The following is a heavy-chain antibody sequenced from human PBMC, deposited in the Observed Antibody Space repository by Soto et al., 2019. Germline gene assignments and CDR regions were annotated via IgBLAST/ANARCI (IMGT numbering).Heavy chain of an antibody. Sequence: EVQLVESGGGLVQPGRSLRLSCAASGFTFDDYAMHWVRQVPGKGPEWVSGISWNSGSRGYAESVRGRFTISRDNAKNSLYLQRNSLRGEATALYYFAKRNGDVIVLKTTVTTFWGPFHIWGQGTMVTVSS. CDR2: ISWNSGSR. J-gene: IGHJ3*02. V-gene: IGHV3-9*01. CDR1: GFTFDDYA. CDR3: AKRNGDVIVLKTTVTTFWGPFHI. D-gene: IGHD4-4*01.